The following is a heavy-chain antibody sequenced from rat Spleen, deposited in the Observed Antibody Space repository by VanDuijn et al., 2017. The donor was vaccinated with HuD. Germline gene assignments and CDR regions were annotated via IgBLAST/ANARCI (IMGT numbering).Heavy chain of an antibody. Sequence: EVQLVESGGGLVQPGRSLKLSCAASGFTSSNYGMHWIRQVPTKGLEWVASIRPSGGSTYYRDSVKGRFTISRDNARSTLYLQMDSLRSEDTATYYCARHPAQFDYWGQGVMVTVSS. D-gene: IGHD3-4*01. CDR2: IRPSGGST. CDR1: GFTSSNYG. V-gene: IGHV5-19*01. CDR3: ARHPAQFDY. J-gene: IGHJ2*01.